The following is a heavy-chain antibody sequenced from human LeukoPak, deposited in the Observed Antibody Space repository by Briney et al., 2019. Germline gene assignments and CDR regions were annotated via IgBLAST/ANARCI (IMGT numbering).Heavy chain of an antibody. J-gene: IGHJ6*02. CDR1: GFTFSRFS. CDR3: AQSGGTDV. CDR2: ISADGSST. V-gene: IGHV3-74*01. Sequence: GGSLRLSCAASGFTFSRFSMHWVRQVPGKGLVWVSRISADGSSTNYADSVKGRFTISRDNSKNVLYLQMNSLRAEDTAVYYCAQSGGTDVWGQGTTVTVSS.